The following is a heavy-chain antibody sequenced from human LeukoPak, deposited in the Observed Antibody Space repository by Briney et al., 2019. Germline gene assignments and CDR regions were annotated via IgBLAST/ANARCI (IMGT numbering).Heavy chain of an antibody. V-gene: IGHV3-21*01. CDR1: GFTFSSYS. D-gene: IGHD3-10*01. Sequence: GGSLRLSCAASGFTFSSYSMNWVRQAPGKGLEWVSSISSSSSYIYYADSVKGRFTISRDNTKNSLYLQMNSLRAEDTAVYYCARDTWFGELSPIDYWGQGTLVTVSS. J-gene: IGHJ4*02. CDR2: ISSSSSYI. CDR3: ARDTWFGELSPIDY.